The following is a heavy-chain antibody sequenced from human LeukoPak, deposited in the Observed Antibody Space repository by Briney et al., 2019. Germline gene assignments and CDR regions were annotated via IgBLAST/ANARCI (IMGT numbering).Heavy chain of an antibody. J-gene: IGHJ1*01. Sequence: GGSLRLSCAASGFTFSTYWMHWVRHAPGKGLVWVSRIKSDGGTNYADSVKGRFTISRDNAKKTVSLQMNSLRPEDTGVCYCARAPSEIGGYYPEYFRHWGQGTLVTVSS. CDR2: IKSDGGT. D-gene: IGHD3-22*01. CDR3: ARAPSEIGGYYPEYFRH. V-gene: IGHV3-74*01. CDR1: GFTFSTYW.